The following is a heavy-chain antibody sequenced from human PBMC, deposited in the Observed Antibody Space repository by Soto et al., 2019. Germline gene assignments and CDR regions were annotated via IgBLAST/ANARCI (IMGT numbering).Heavy chain of an antibody. CDR1: GFTFSGSA. J-gene: IGHJ6*03. Sequence: EVQLVESGGGLVQPGGSLKLSCAASGFTFSGSAMHWVRQASGKGLEWVGRIRSKANSYATAYAASVKGRFTIFRDDSMNTAYLEMNSLKTEDTAVYYCTRSPRTGEQLPYFCYYYMDVWGKGTTVTVSS. V-gene: IGHV3-73*01. D-gene: IGHD6-6*01. CDR2: IRSKANSYAT. CDR3: TRSPRTGEQLPYFCYYYMDV.